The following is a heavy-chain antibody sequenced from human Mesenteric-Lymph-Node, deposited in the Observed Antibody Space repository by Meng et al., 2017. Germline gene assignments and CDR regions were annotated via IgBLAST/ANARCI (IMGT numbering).Heavy chain of an antibody. CDR1: GYTFTSYG. J-gene: IGHJ6*02. Sequence: SVKVSCKASGYTFTSYGISWVRQAPGQGLEWMGGIIPIFGTANYAQKFQGRVTITADKSTSTAYMELSSLRSEDTAVYYCARVVCSSTSCPHYYYYYYGMDVWGQGTTVTVSS. V-gene: IGHV1-69*06. CDR2: IIPIFGTA. CDR3: ARVVCSSTSCPHYYYYYYGMDV. D-gene: IGHD2-2*01.